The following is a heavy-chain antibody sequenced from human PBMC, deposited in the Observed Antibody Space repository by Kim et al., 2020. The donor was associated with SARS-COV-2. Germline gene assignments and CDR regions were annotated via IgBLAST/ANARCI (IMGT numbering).Heavy chain of an antibody. CDR2: IRTHNGIP. J-gene: IGHJ4*02. CDR3: ARRRYQLLDDH. D-gene: IGHD2-2*01. CDR1: GYTFTSHG. V-gene: IGHV1-18*01. Sequence: ASVKVSCKTSGYTFTSHGVTWVRQAPGQGLEWMGWIRTHNGIPTYEEKFQGRVTMTTDTSTNTAYLELRSLRSDDTAVYFCARRRYQLLDDHWGQGTLVTVSS.